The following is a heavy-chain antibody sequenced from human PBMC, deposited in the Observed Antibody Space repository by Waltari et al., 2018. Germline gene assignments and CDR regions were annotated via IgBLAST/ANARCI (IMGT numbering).Heavy chain of an antibody. D-gene: IGHD6-13*01. V-gene: IGHV3-23*01. CDR3: AKGRYSSSWYMDY. J-gene: IGHJ4*02. CDR2: ISGSGGST. Sequence: EVQLLESGGGLVQPGGSPRLSCAASGFTFSSYAMSWVRQAPGKGLEWVSAISGSGGSTYYADSVKGRFTISRDNSKNTLYLQMNSLRAEDTAVYYCAKGRYSSSWYMDYWGQGTLVTVSS. CDR1: GFTFSSYA.